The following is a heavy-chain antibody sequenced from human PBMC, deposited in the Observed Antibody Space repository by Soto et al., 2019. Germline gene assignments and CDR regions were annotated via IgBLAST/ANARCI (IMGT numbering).Heavy chain of an antibody. D-gene: IGHD3-10*01. CDR1: GGSFSGYY. Sequence: PSETLSLTCAVYGGSFSGYYWSWIRQPPGKGLEWIGEINYSGSTNYNPSLKSRVTISVDTSKNQFSLKLSSVTAADTAVYYCARTTMVRGVINRWGQGTLVTVS. CDR3: ARTTMVRGVINR. J-gene: IGHJ4*02. V-gene: IGHV4-34*01. CDR2: INYSGST.